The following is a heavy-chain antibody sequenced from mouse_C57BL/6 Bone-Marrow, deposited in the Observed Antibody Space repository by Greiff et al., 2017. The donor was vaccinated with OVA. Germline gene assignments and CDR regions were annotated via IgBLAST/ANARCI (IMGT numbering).Heavy chain of an antibody. J-gene: IGHJ2*01. V-gene: IGHV1-50*01. CDR2: IDPSDSYT. CDR1: GYTFTSYW. Sequence: QVQLQQPGAELVKPGASVKLSCKASGYTFTSYWMQWVKQRPGQGLEWIGEIDPSDSYTNYNQKFKGKATLTVDTSSSTAYMQRSSLTSEDSAVYYCAREEEILRGFDYWGQGTTLTVSS. D-gene: IGHD1-1*01. CDR3: AREEEILRGFDY.